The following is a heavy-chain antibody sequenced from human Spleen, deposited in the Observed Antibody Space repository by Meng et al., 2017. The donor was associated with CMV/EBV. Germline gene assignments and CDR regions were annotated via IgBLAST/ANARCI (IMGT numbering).Heavy chain of an antibody. CDR3: ARAGLLWFGEILTPFDS. CDR2: VNPHTGAT. CDR1: YPFTAYS. D-gene: IGHD3-10*01. V-gene: IGHV1-2*02. J-gene: IGHJ4*02. Sequence: YPFTAYSIPWVRQAPGQGLQWVGWVNPHTGATQYAQKFQGRVTMTRDTSLSTVYMEVSSLKSDDTAVFFCARAGLLWFGEILTPFDSWGQGTLVTVSS.